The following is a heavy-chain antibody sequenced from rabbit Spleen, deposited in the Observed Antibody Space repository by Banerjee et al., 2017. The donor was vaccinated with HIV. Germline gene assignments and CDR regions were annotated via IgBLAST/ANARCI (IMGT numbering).Heavy chain of an antibody. CDR3: ARNGGWSTNL. D-gene: IGHD3-1*01. V-gene: IGHV1S45*01. CDR2: IYTGDGNT. J-gene: IGHJ4*01. CDR1: GFSFSSRYW. Sequence: QEQLEESGGDLVKPGASLTLTCTASGFSFSSRYWICWVRQAPGKGLEWIACIYTGDGNTYYASWAKGRFTISKTASPPVTLQMTRLTVADTSAYFCARNGGWSTNLCGPGTLVTVS.